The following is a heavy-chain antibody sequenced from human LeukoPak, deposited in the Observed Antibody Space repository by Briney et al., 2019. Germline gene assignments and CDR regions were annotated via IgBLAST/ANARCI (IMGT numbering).Heavy chain of an antibody. CDR2: ISYDGSNK. J-gene: IGHJ3*02. Sequence: GGSLRLSCAASGFTFSSYGMHWVRQAPGKGLEWVAVISYDGSNKYYADSVKGRFTISRDNSKNTLYLQMNSLRAEDTAVYYCASSIVGALDAFDIWGQGTMVTVSS. CDR1: GFTFSSYG. V-gene: IGHV3-30*03. D-gene: IGHD1-26*01. CDR3: ASSIVGALDAFDI.